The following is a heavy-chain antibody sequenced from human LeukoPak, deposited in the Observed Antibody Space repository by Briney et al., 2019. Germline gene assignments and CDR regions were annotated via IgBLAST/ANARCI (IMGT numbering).Heavy chain of an antibody. CDR2: ISSSGSTI. CDR1: GFTFSNAW. CDR3: AREGPREGATSYNWFDP. D-gene: IGHD1-26*01. J-gene: IGHJ5*02. V-gene: IGHV3-11*04. Sequence: PGGSLRLSCAASGFTFSNAWMSWVRQAPGKGLEWVSYISSSGSTIYYADSVKGRFTISRDNAKNSLYLQMNSLRAEDTAVYYCAREGPREGATSYNWFDPWGQGTLVTVSS.